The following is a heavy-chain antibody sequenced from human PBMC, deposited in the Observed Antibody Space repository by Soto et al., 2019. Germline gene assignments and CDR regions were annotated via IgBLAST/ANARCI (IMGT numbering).Heavy chain of an antibody. Sequence: QVQLQESGPGLVKPSQTLSLTCSVSGGSISSGGYYWSWFRQPPGMGLGRIGYIYYSKSTYYTPSLKSRVTISLDTSKNQFSLKLTSVTAADTAVYYCARSAYPWGQGTLVTVSS. V-gene: IGHV4-31*03. J-gene: IGHJ5*02. CDR1: GGSISSGGYY. CDR2: IYYSKST. CDR3: ARSAYP.